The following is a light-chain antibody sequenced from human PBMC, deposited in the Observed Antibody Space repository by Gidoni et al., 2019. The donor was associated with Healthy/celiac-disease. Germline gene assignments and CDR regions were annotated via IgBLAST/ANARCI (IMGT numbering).Light chain of an antibody. CDR1: KSVSSY. Sequence: EIVSTQSPATLSLSPGERATLSCRASKSVSSYLACYQQKPGQAPRLLIYDASNRATGIPARFSGSGSGTDFTLTISSREPEDFAVYYCQQRSNWPPITFGQGTRLEIK. V-gene: IGKV3-11*01. CDR2: DAS. J-gene: IGKJ5*01. CDR3: QQRSNWPPIT.